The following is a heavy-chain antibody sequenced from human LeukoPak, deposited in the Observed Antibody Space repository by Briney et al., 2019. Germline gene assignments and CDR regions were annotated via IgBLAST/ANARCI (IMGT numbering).Heavy chain of an antibody. CDR3: ARTESKCTSTSCYTEDY. J-gene: IGHJ4*02. CDR2: INPNNGGT. Sequence: ASVKVSCKASGYTFTGYYMHWVRQAPGQGLEWMGWINPNNGGTNYAQKFQGRVTMTGDTSIGTAYMELSRLRSDDTAVYYCARTESKCTSTSCYTEDYWGQGTLVTVSS. D-gene: IGHD2-2*02. V-gene: IGHV1-2*02. CDR1: GYTFTGYY.